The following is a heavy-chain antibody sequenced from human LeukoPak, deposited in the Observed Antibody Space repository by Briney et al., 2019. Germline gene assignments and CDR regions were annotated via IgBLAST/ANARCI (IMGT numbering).Heavy chain of an antibody. V-gene: IGHV1-2*06. CDR2: INPNSGGT. J-gene: IGHJ4*02. D-gene: IGHD3-16*01. CDR1: GYTFTGYY. Sequence: ASVKVSCKASGYTFTGYYMHWVRQAPGQGLEWMGRINPNSGGTNYAQKFQGRVTMTRDTSISTAYMELSRLRSDDTAVYYCARDSPGYDYVWGSYRYYFDYWGQGTLVTVSS. CDR3: ARDSPGYDYVWGSYRYYFDY.